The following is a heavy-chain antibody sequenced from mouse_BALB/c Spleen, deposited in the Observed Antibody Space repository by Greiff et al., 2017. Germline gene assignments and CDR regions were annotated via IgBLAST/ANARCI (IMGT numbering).Heavy chain of an antibody. J-gene: IGHJ4*01. CDR1: GFNIKDTY. V-gene: IGHV14-3*02. D-gene: IGHD2-1*01. CDR3: AREDGNESYYAMDY. CDR2: IDPANGNT. Sequence: VQLQQSGAELVKPGASVKLSCTASGFNIKDTYMHWVKQRPEQGLEWIGRIDPANGNTKYDPKFQGKATITADTSSHTAYLQLSSLTSEDTAIYYCAREDGNESYYAMDYWGQGTSVTVSS.